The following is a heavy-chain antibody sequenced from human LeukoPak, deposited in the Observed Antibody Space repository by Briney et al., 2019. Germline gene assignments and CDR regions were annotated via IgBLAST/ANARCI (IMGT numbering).Heavy chain of an antibody. V-gene: IGHV1-69*05. CDR2: IIPIFGTA. D-gene: IGHD3-10*01. CDR1: GGTFSSYA. CDR3: ARIGHYYASGNSYSSFDF. Sequence: SVKVSCKASGGTFSSYAISWVRQAPGQGLEWMGGIIPIFGTANYAQKFQGGVTITTDESTSTAYMELSSLRSEDTAVYYCARIGHYYASGNSYSSFDFWGQGTLVTVSS. J-gene: IGHJ4*02.